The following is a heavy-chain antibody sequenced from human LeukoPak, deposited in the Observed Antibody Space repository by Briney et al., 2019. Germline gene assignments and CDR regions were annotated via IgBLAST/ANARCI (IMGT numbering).Heavy chain of an antibody. V-gene: IGHV3-48*01. CDR1: RFTLSSYS. CDR3: ARVRRGGDY. Sequence: GGSLRLSCAASRFTLSSYSMNWVRQAPGKGLEWVSYISSSSSTIYYADSVKGRFTISRDNAKNSLYLQMNSLRAEDTAVYYCARVRRGGDYWGQGTLVTVSS. D-gene: IGHD1-26*01. J-gene: IGHJ4*02. CDR2: ISSSSSTI.